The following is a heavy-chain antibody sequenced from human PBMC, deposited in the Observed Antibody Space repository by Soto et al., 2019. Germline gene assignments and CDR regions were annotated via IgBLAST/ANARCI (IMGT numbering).Heavy chain of an antibody. V-gene: IGHV1-46*03. J-gene: IGHJ6*02. D-gene: IGHD6-19*01. Sequence: ASVKVSCKASGYTFTSYYMHWVRQAPGQGLEWMGIINPSGGSTSYAQKFQGRVTMTRDTSTSTVYMELSSLRSEDTAVYYCARCFPRNRCDIAVAGPVPLYYYGMDVWGQGTTVTVSS. CDR2: INPSGGST. CDR1: GYTFTSYY. CDR3: ARCFPRNRCDIAVAGPVPLYYYGMDV.